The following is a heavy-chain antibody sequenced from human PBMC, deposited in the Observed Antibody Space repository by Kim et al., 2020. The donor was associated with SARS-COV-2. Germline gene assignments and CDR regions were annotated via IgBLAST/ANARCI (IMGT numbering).Heavy chain of an antibody. CDR3: AKDHGLGDYYYYMDV. J-gene: IGHJ6*03. Sequence: GGSLRLSCAASGFTFSSYGMHWVRQAPGKGLEWVAVISYDGSNKYYADSVKGRFTISRDNSKNTLYLQMNSLRAEDTAVYYCAKDHGLGDYYYYMDVWGKGTTVTVSS. D-gene: IGHD6-19*01. V-gene: IGHV3-30*18. CDR1: GFTFSSYG. CDR2: ISYDGSNK.